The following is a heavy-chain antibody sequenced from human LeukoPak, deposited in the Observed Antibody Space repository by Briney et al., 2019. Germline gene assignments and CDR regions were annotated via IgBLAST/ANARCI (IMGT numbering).Heavy chain of an antibody. CDR3: ARVTVGASWFDY. V-gene: IGHV4-61*01. D-gene: IGHD1-26*01. J-gene: IGHJ4*02. CDR2: IYYSGST. Sequence: LETLSLTCTVSGGSVSSGSYYWSWIRQPPGKGLEWIGYIYYSGSTNYNPSLKSRVTISVDTSKNQFSLKLSSVTAADTAVYYCARVTVGASWFDYWGQGTLVTVSS. CDR1: GGSVSSGSYY.